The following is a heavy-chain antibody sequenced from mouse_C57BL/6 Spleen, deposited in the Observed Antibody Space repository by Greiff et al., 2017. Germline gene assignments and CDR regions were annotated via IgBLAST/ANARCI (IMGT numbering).Heavy chain of an antibody. J-gene: IGHJ2*01. Sequence: VQLKESGAELVRPGASVKLSCTASGFNIKDDYMHWVKQRPEQGLEWIGWIDPENGDTEYASKFQGKATITADTSSNTAYLQLSSLTAEDTAVYYCTVTGTSGDYWGQGTTLTVSS. CDR3: TVTGTSGDY. CDR1: GFNIKDDY. CDR2: IDPENGDT. V-gene: IGHV14-4*01. D-gene: IGHD4-1*01.